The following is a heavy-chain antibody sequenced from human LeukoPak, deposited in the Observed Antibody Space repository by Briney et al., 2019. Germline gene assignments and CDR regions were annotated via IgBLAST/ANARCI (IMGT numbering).Heavy chain of an antibody. D-gene: IGHD2-8*01. CDR1: GFTFSSYA. CDR2: ISGSGGST. V-gene: IGHV3-23*01. CDR3: AKNGGESYYFDY. Sequence: GGSLRLSCAASGFTFSSYAMSWVRQAPGKGLEWVSAISGSGGSTYYADSVKGRFTISRDNSKNTLYLQMYSLRAEDTAVYYCAKNGGESYYFDYWGQGTLVTVSS. J-gene: IGHJ4*02.